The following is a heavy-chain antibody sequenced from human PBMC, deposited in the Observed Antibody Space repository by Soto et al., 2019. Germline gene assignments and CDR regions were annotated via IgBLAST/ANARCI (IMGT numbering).Heavy chain of an antibody. J-gene: IGHJ4*02. D-gene: IGHD6-19*01. V-gene: IGHV1-8*01. CDR3: ATSGGGWYLY. CDR1: GYTFSSYD. CDR2: LNPNSGDT. Sequence: ASVKVSCKASGYTFSSYDINWVRQATGQGLEWMGWLNPNSGDTGYAQKFQGRVTLTRNTSINTAYIELSSLTSDDTAVYYCATSGGGWYLYWGQRTLVTVSS.